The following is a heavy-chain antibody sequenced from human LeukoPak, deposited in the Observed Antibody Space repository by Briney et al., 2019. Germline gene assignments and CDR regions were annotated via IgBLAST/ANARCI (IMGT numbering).Heavy chain of an antibody. CDR2: IYYSGST. Sequence: SETLSLTCSVSGASISSYYWSWVRQPPGKGLEWIGYIYYSGSTNHNPSLESRVTVSVDTSKNQFSLKLSSVTAADTAVYYCARGLRFLEWLLSGDGRGYYFDYWGQGTLVTVSS. D-gene: IGHD3-3*01. J-gene: IGHJ4*02. CDR3: ARGLRFLEWLLSGDGRGYYFDY. CDR1: GASISSYY. V-gene: IGHV4-59*08.